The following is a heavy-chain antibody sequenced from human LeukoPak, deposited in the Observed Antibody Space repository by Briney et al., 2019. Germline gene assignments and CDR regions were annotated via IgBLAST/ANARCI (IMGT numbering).Heavy chain of an antibody. CDR3: AMEPVVCSCGWCYDGWFAP. CDR1: GGSFSGYY. V-gene: IGHV4-34*01. D-gene: IGHD2-15*01. Sequence: SETLSLTCADYGGSFSGYYLSWLRQAPGKGLEWIGEINQSGSTNYNPSLKSRVTISVDTSKNQSSLKLSSVTAADTAVYYCAMEPVVCSCGWCYDGWFAPWGQGTLVTVSS. J-gene: IGHJ5*02. CDR2: INQSGST.